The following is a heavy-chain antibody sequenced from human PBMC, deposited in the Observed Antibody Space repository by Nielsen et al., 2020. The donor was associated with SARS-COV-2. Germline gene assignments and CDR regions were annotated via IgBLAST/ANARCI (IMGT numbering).Heavy chain of an antibody. CDR3: ARVSRGAFDP. D-gene: IGHD3-10*01. J-gene: IGHJ5*02. CDR2: IYYSGST. Sequence: GSLRLSCAVSGCSVSSGSYYWSWIRQPPGKGLEWIGYIYYSGSTNYNPSLKSRVTLSVDRSKNQFSLKLSSVTAADTAVYYCARVSRGAFDPWGQGTLVTVSS. V-gene: IGHV4-61*01. CDR1: GCSVSSGSYY.